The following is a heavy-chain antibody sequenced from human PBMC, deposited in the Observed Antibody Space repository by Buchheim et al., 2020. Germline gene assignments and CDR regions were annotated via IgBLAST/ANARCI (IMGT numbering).Heavy chain of an antibody. CDR1: GFTFSSYG. D-gene: IGHD1-26*01. CDR2: MAYDGSNK. Sequence: QVQLVESGGGVVQPGRSLRFSCAASGFTFSSYGMHWVRQAPGKGLEWVAVMAYDGSNKYYTDSVKGRFTISRDNSKNTLFLQMNSLRAEDTAVYYCAKDFSGSYYYGMDVWGQGTTGTVSS. J-gene: IGHJ6*02. CDR3: AKDFSGSYYYGMDV. V-gene: IGHV3-30*18.